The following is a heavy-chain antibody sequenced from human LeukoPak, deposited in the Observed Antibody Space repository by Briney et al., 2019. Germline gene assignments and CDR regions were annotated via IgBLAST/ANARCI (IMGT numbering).Heavy chain of an antibody. Sequence: PGGSLRLSCAASGFTFSTYWMSWARQAPGKGLEWVAKIKDDGSEKYYVDSVKGRFTISRDNAKNSLYLQIDYLRAEDTAVYFCASGGWYSVYWGQGTLVTVSS. CDR1: GFTFSTYW. D-gene: IGHD6-19*01. V-gene: IGHV3-7*01. J-gene: IGHJ4*02. CDR2: IKDDGSEK. CDR3: ASGGWYSVY.